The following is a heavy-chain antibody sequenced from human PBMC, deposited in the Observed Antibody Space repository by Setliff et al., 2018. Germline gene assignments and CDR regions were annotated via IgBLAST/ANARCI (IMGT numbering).Heavy chain of an antibody. CDR1: GFTFSSYS. D-gene: IGHD3-3*01. Sequence: PGGSLRLSCAASGFTFSSYSMNWVRQAPGKGLEWVSYISSSSSTIYYADSVKGRFTISRDNAKNSLYLQMNSLRAEDTAVYYCARGPTIFGVVTPFDYWGQGTLVTVSS. V-gene: IGHV3-48*01. CDR2: ISSSSSTI. CDR3: ARGPTIFGVVTPFDY. J-gene: IGHJ4*02.